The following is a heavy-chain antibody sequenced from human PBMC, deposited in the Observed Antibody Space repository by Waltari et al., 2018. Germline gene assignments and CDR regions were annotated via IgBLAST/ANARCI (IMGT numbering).Heavy chain of an antibody. CDR3: AREGEQQLKYYFDY. Sequence: QVQLVESVGCVVPPGRSLRLSCAASGLTFSRYGMHWVRQAPGKGLEWVAVIWYDGSNKYYADSVKGRFTISRDNSKNTLYLQMNSLRAEDTAVYYCAREGEQQLKYYFDYWGQGTLVTVSS. CDR1: GLTFSRYG. CDR2: IWYDGSNK. V-gene: IGHV3-33*01. D-gene: IGHD6-13*01. J-gene: IGHJ4*02.